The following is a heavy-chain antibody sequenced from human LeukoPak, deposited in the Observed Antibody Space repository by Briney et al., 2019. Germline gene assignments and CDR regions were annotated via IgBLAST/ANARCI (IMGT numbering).Heavy chain of an antibody. V-gene: IGHV3-21*01. D-gene: IGHD3-10*01. CDR1: GFTFSTYN. CDR2: ISSSSDYI. Sequence: GGSLRLSCAASGFTFSTYNMNWVRQAPGKGLEWVSSISSSSDYIYYADSVKGRFTISRDNAKNSLYLQMKSLRAEDTAVYYCARGSVVRGAYPYYFDYWGQGTLVTVSS. CDR3: ARGSVVRGAYPYYFDY. J-gene: IGHJ4*02.